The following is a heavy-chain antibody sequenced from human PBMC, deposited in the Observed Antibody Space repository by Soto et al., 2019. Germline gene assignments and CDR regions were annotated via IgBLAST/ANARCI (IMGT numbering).Heavy chain of an antibody. CDR3: ARDPDIVAPAGWFDP. Sequence: GGSLRLSCAASGFTFSYYYMSWIRQAPGKGLEWVSYISSSGSTIYYADSVKGRFTISRDNAKNSLYLQMNSLRAEDTAVYYCARDPDIVAPAGWFDPWGQGTLVTVSS. CDR2: ISSSGSTI. J-gene: IGHJ5*02. D-gene: IGHD5-12*01. CDR1: GFTFSYYY. V-gene: IGHV3-11*01.